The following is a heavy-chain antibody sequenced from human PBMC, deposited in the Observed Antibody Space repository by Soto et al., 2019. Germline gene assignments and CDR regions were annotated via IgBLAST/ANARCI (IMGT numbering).Heavy chain of an antibody. CDR2: IGSTDI. J-gene: IGHJ3*01. CDR3: AKDHFNCNGVFDAFDL. D-gene: IGHD1-20*01. Sequence: PGGSLRLSXAAAGFTFRTHAMSWVRQAPGKGLEWVSTIGSTDIYYADSVKGRFTISRDNSKSMLFLQMNSLRADDTAVYYCAKDHFNCNGVFDAFDLWGQGTMVTVSS. CDR1: GFTFRTHA. V-gene: IGHV3-23*01.